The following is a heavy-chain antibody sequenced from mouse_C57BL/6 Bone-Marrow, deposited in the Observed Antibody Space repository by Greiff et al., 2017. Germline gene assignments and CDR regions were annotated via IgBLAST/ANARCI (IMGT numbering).Heavy chain of an antibody. CDR2: IDPSDSYT. CDR1: GYTFTSYW. Sequence: VQLQQPGAELVKPGASVKLSCKASGYTFTSYWMQWVKQRPGQGLEWIGEIDPSDSYTNYNQKFKGKSTLTVDKSSSTAYMQLSSLTSEDSAVYYCAREDDGYYPDYWGQGTTLTVSS. D-gene: IGHD2-3*01. J-gene: IGHJ2*01. CDR3: AREDDGYYPDY. V-gene: IGHV1-50*01.